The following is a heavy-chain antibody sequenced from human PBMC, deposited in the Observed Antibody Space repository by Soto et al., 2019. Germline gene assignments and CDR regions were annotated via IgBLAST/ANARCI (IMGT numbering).Heavy chain of an antibody. CDR2: ISWNSGSI. V-gene: IGHV3-9*01. D-gene: IGHD2-2*01. CDR3: AKDSYCSSTSCYVRYYYYYGMDV. CDR1: GFTFDDYA. Sequence: EVQLVESGGGLVQPGRSLRLSCAASGFTFDDYAMHWVRQAPGKGLEWVSGISWNSGSIGYADSVKGRFTISRDNAKNSLYLQMNSLRAEDTALYYCAKDSYCSSTSCYVRYYYYYGMDVWGQGTTVTVSS. J-gene: IGHJ6*02.